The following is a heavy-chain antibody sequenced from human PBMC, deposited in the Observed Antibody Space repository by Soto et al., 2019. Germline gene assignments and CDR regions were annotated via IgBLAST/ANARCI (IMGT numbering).Heavy chain of an antibody. CDR2: VSHDGRNT. V-gene: IGHV3-30*18. Sequence: VQLVESGGGVVQPGRSLRLSCAASGFTFSDYAMHWVRQAPGKGLEWVAVVSHDGRNTHYADSVKGRFTISRDSSKNTVSLEMTSLRAEDTAVYCCAKEGRQWLVTSDFNYWGQGALVTVSS. CDR1: GFTFSDYA. D-gene: IGHD6-19*01. J-gene: IGHJ4*02. CDR3: AKEGRQWLVTSDFNY.